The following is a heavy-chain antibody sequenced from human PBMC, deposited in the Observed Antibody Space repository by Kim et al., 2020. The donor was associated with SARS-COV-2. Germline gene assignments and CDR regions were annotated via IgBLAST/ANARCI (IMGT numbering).Heavy chain of an antibody. CDR3: ARDGHCTSINCHILGGMDV. CDR1: GGTFRTYA. J-gene: IGHJ6*02. V-gene: IGHV1-69*13. Sequence: SVKVSCKASGGTFRTYAFSWLRQAPGQGPEWIGGIIPIFGSVNYAQKFQGRVTITADESTDTAYLELSRLRFEDTAMYYCARDGHCTSINCHILGGMDVWGQGTTITVSS. CDR2: IIPIFGSV. D-gene: IGHD2-2*02.